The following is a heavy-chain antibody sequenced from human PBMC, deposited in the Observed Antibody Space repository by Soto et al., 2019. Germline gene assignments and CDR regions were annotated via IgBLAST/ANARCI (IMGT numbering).Heavy chain of an antibody. Sequence: QVQLVQSGAEAKKPGASVKVSCKASGYTFTDYYIHWVRLAPGQGLDWMGWINPKSGLTSHAQNFRGRVTMTRDTSISTVYMELNRLTSDDRAIYYCVRRDRSGSFDYWGQGTQVTVSS. J-gene: IGHJ4*02. D-gene: IGHD5-12*01. CDR3: VRRDRSGSFDY. CDR2: INPKSGLT. V-gene: IGHV1-2*02. CDR1: GYTFTDYY.